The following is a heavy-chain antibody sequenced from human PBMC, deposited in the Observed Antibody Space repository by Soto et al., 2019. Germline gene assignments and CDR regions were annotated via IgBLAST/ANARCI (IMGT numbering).Heavy chain of an antibody. CDR2: ISSGGDSS. Sequence: EVQLVESGGGLAQPGGSVRLSCAASGFTLSSYEMNWVRQAPGKTLEWVSYISSGGDSSYYADSVKGRFTISRDNAKNSLSLQMNSLRVEDTAVYYCARVYCSTTTCHVQAFDSWGQGTLVTVSS. CDR3: ARVYCSTTTCHVQAFDS. J-gene: IGHJ4*02. V-gene: IGHV3-48*03. CDR1: GFTLSSYE. D-gene: IGHD2-2*01.